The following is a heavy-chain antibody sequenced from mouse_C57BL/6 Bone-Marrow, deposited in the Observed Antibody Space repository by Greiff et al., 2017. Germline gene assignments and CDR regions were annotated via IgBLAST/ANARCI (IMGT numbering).Heavy chain of an antibody. CDR2: INYDGSST. CDR1: GFTFSDYY. D-gene: IGHD2-4*01. J-gene: IGHJ3*01. V-gene: IGHV5-16*01. Sequence: EVQRVESEGGLVQPGSSMKLSCTASGFTFSDYYMAWVRQVPEKGLEWVANINYDGSSTYYLDSLKSRFIISRDNEKNILYLQMSSLKSEDTATYYCARVYYDYDKAWFAYWGQGTLVTVSA. CDR3: ARVYYDYDKAWFAY.